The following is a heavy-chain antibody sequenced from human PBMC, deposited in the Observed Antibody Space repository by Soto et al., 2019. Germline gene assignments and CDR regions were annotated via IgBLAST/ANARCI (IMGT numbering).Heavy chain of an antibody. J-gene: IGHJ6*03. Sequence: GGSLRLSCAASGFTFSSYGMHWVRQAPGKGLEWVAVISYDGSNKYYAESVKGRFTISRDNSKNTLYLQMNSLRAEDTAVYYCAKEGEAGSGGYYYMDVWGKGTTVTVSS. CDR1: GFTFSSYG. CDR2: ISYDGSNK. V-gene: IGHV3-30*18. CDR3: AKEGEAGSGGYYYMDV. D-gene: IGHD3-10*01.